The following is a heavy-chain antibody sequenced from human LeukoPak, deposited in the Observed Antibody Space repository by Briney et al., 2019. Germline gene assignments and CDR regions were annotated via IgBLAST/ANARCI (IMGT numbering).Heavy chain of an antibody. CDR3: AKGIPATGTAVRGYFDY. D-gene: IGHD6-13*01. V-gene: IGHV3-23*01. CDR2: ISGSGGST. Sequence: GGSLRLSCAASGFTFSTYAMSWVRQAPGRGLEWVSAISGSGGSTYYADSVKGRFTISRDNSKNTPDLQMNSLRAEDTAVYYCAKGIPATGTAVRGYFDYWGQGTLVTVSS. CDR1: GFTFSTYA. J-gene: IGHJ4*02.